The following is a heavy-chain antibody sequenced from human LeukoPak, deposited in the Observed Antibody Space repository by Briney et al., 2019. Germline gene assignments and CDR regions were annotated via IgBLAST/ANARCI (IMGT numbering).Heavy chain of an antibody. V-gene: IGHV1-24*01. CDR3: ATDLPKYSSGPAGD. CDR1: GYTLTELS. CDR2: FDPEDGET. D-gene: IGHD6-19*01. Sequence: GASVKVSCKVSGYTLTELSMHWVRQTPGKGLEWMGGFDPEDGETIYAQKFQGRVTMTEDTSTDTAYMELSSLRSEDTAVYYCATDLPKYSSGPAGDWGQGTLVTVSS. J-gene: IGHJ4*02.